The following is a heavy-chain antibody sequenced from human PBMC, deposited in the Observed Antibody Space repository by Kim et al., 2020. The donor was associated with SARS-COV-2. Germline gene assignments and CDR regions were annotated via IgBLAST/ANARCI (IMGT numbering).Heavy chain of an antibody. D-gene: IGHD3-10*01. V-gene: IGHV1-69*01. CDR3: ASKPMVRGVDY. Sequence: AHDAQKFQGRVTITADESTSTAYMELSSLRYEDKAVYYCASKPMVRGVDYWGQGTLVTVSS. CDR2: A. J-gene: IGHJ4*02.